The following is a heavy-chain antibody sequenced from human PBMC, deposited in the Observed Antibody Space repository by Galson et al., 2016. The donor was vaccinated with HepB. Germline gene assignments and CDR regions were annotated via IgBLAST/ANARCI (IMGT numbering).Heavy chain of an antibody. J-gene: IGHJ4*02. CDR2: IYPHDSDT. D-gene: IGHD3-22*01. CDR1: GYTFTNYW. CDR3: ARLNPEFYYNSSGYVEF. Sequence: QSGAEVKKPGESLRISCRGSGYTFTNYWIGWVRQMPGKRLEWMGNIYPHDSDTRYSPTLQGQVTMSADSSINTAYLQWSSLKASDNAMYYCARLNPEFYYNSSGYVEFWGQGTLVTVSS. V-gene: IGHV5-51*01.